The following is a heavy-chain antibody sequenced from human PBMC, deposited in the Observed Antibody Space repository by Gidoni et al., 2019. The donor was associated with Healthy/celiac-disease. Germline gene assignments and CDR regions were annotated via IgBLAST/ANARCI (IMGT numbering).Heavy chain of an antibody. CDR3: AKGAGRSGYDYDAFDI. Sequence: QVQLVESGGGVVQPGGSLRLSCAASGFTFSSYGMHWVRQAPGKGLEWVAFIRYDGSNKYYADSVKGRFTISRDNSKNTLYLQMNSLRAEDTAVYYCAKGAGRSGYDYDAFDIWGQGTMVTVSS. V-gene: IGHV3-30*02. D-gene: IGHD5-12*01. CDR2: IRYDGSNK. CDR1: GFTFSSYG. J-gene: IGHJ3*02.